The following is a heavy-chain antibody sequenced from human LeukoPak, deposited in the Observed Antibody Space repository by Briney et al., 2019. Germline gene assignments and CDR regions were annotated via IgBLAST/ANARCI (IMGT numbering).Heavy chain of an antibody. J-gene: IGHJ4*02. CDR3: ARSYSGYDPALDY. D-gene: IGHD5-12*01. CDR1: GDSISSYY. Sequence: SETLFLTCTSPGDSISSYYWSWIRQPPGKGLGWIGYIYYSGSTNYNPSLKSRVTISVDTSKNQCSLKLSSVTAADTAVYYCARSYSGYDPALDYWGQGTLVTVYS. CDR2: IYYSGST. V-gene: IGHV4-59*01.